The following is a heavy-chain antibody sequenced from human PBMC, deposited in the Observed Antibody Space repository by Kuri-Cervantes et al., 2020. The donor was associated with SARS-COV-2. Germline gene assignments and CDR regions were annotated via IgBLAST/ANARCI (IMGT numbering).Heavy chain of an antibody. V-gene: IGHV3-23*01. CDR1: GFTFSSYA. Sequence: GGSLRLSCAASGFTFSSYAMSWVRQAPGKGLEWVSAISGSGGSTYYADSVKGRFTISRDNSKNTLYLQMNSLRAEDTAVYYCAKTYYDFWSGYPGDYWGQGTLVTVLL. CDR2: ISGSGGST. CDR3: AKTYYDFWSGYPGDY. D-gene: IGHD3-3*01. J-gene: IGHJ4*02.